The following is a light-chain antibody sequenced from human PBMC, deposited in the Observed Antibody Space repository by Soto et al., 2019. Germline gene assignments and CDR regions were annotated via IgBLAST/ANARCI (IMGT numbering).Light chain of an antibody. CDR2: AAS. J-gene: IGKJ2*01. Sequence: DIQMTQSPSSLSASAGDRVTITCRASQGIGTALGWYRQKPGKAPKRLIYAASTLQSGVPSRFSGGGSGTEFNLTIGSLQTEDYATYYCLQHNDDPTFGPGTKVDI. CDR3: LQHNDDPT. V-gene: IGKV1-17*01. CDR1: QGIGTA.